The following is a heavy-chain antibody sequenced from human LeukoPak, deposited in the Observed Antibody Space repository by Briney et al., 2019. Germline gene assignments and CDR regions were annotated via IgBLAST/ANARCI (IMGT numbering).Heavy chain of an antibody. V-gene: IGHV3-7*01. Sequence: PGGSLRLSCAASGFTFRDYSDYWMSWVRQAPGKGLEWVANIKQDGSEKYYVDSVKGRFTISRDNAKNSLFLQMNSLRAEDTAVYYCASALWFGEYTFDYWGQGTLVTVSS. CDR1: GFTFRDYSDYW. CDR3: ASALWFGEYTFDY. D-gene: IGHD3-10*01. J-gene: IGHJ4*02. CDR2: IKQDGSEK.